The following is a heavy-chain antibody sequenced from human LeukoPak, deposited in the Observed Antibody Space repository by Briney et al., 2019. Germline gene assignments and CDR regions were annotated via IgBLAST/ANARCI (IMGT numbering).Heavy chain of an antibody. V-gene: IGHV3-74*01. D-gene: IGHD5-24*01. CDR2: ITTDGSST. Sequence: PGGSLRLSCAAPGFTPSKYWMHCGRESPGKGLVCGSRITTDGSSTSYADSVKGRFTISRDNAKNTLYLQMNSLRAEDTAVYYCAREGWLQLGNYFDSWGQGTLVTVSS. CDR3: AREGWLQLGNYFDS. CDR1: GFTPSKYW. J-gene: IGHJ4*02.